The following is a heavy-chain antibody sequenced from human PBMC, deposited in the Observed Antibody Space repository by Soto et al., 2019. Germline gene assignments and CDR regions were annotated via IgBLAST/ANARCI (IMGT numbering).Heavy chain of an antibody. J-gene: IGHJ3*02. Sequence: GGSLRLSCAASGFTFSSYSMNWVRQAPGKGLEWVSSISSSSSYIYYADSVKGRFTISRDNAKNSLYLQMNSLRAEDTAVYYCARDSHISGSYFEAEFAGAFDIWGQGSIVTVS. CDR1: GFTFSSYS. CDR2: ISSSSSYI. V-gene: IGHV3-21*01. D-gene: IGHD1-26*01. CDR3: ARDSHISGSYFEAEFAGAFDI.